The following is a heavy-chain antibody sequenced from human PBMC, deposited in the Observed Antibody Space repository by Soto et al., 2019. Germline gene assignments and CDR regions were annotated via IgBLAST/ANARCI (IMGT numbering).Heavy chain of an antibody. CDR3: ASPRMIRRVVTSFFFS. V-gene: IGHV1-18*04. D-gene: IGHD3-10*01. J-gene: IGHJ5*01. CDR1: GYTFNTYD. Sequence: VASVKASWKASGYTFNTYDISWVRQAPAQGLEWMGRISPYNGNTSFAQKFQGRVTMTTDTSTRTAYMELRNLISDDTAVYYCASPRMIRRVVTSFFFSWG. CDR2: ISPYNGNT.